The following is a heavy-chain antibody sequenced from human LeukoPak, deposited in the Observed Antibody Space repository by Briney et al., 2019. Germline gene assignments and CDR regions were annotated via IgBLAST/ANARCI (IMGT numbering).Heavy chain of an antibody. V-gene: IGHV3-23*01. D-gene: IGHD3-3*01. CDR3: AKERSDYDFWSGYLPNYYYYYGMDV. Sequence: GGSLRLSCAASGFTFSSYSMNWVRQAPGKGLEWVSAISGSGGSTYYADSVKGRFTISRDNSKNTLYLQMNSLRAEDTAVYYCAKERSDYDFWSGYLPNYYYYYGMDVWGQGTTVTVSS. J-gene: IGHJ6*02. CDR2: ISGSGGST. CDR1: GFTFSSYS.